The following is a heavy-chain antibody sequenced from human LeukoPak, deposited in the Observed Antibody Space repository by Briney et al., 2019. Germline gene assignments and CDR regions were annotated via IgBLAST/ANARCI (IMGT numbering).Heavy chain of an antibody. CDR3: ARDPATVTTNGEADAFDI. CDR2: ISSSSSYI. D-gene: IGHD4-11*01. Sequence: GGSLRLSCAASGFTFSSYSMNWVRQAPGKGLEWVSSISSSSSYIYYAGSVKGRFTISRDNAKNSLYLQMNSLRAEDTAVYYCARDPATVTTNGEADAFDIWGQGTMVTVSS. V-gene: IGHV3-21*01. CDR1: GFTFSSYS. J-gene: IGHJ3*02.